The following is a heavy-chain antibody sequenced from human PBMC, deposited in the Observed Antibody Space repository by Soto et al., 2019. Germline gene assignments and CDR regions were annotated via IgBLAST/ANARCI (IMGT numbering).Heavy chain of an antibody. CDR3: ARENPTIFGVVIINHGMDV. Sequence: VGSLRLSCAASGFTFSSYSMNWVRQAPGKGLEWVSSISSSSSYIYYADSVKGRFTISRDNAKNSLYLQMNSLRAEDTAVYYCARENPTIFGVVIINHGMDVWGQGTTVTVSS. CDR2: ISSSSSYI. CDR1: GFTFSSYS. V-gene: IGHV3-21*01. D-gene: IGHD3-3*01. J-gene: IGHJ6*02.